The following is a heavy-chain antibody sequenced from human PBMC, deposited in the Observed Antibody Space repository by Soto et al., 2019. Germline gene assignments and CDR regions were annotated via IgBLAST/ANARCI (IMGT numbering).Heavy chain of an antibody. J-gene: IGHJ6*02. Sequence: ASVKVSCKVSGYTLTELSMHWVRQAPGKGLEWMGGFDPEDGETIYAQKFQGRVTMTEDTSTDTAYMELSSLRSEDTAVYYCATFYGXYDSSGSSPRYYYGMDVWGQGTTVTVSS. CDR2: FDPEDGET. D-gene: IGHD3-22*01. CDR3: ATFYGXYDSSGSSPRYYYGMDV. CDR1: GYTLTELS. V-gene: IGHV1-24*01.